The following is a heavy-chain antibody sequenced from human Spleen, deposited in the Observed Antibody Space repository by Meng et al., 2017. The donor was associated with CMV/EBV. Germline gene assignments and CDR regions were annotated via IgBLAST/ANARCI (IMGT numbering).Heavy chain of an antibody. Sequence: TFNSYWMSWVRQAPGKGLEWVAKIKHDGSEIYYVDSVKGRFTISRDNAKNSLYLQMKSLRAEDTAVYYCAREGNYLTIFGVAHNWFDPWGQGTLVTVSS. J-gene: IGHJ5*02. D-gene: IGHD3-3*01. CDR1: TFNSYW. CDR3: AREGNYLTIFGVAHNWFDP. CDR2: IKHDGSEI. V-gene: IGHV3-7*01.